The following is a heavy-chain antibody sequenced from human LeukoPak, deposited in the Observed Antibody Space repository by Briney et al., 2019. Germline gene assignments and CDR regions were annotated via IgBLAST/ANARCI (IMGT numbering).Heavy chain of an antibody. CDR1: GFTFSSYA. Sequence: GGSLRLSCAASGFTFSSYAMSWVRQAPGKGLEWVSAISGSCGSTYYADSVKGRFTISRDNSKNTLYLQMNSLRAEDTAVYYCAKGQLYYYGSGGYCGYWGQGTLVTVSS. CDR3: AKGQLYYYGSGGYCGY. D-gene: IGHD3-10*01. V-gene: IGHV3-23*01. CDR2: ISGSCGST. J-gene: IGHJ4*02.